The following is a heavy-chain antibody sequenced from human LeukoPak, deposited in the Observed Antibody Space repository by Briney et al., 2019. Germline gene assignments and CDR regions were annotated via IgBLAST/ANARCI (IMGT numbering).Heavy chain of an antibody. V-gene: IGHV4-59*11. CDR1: GVSISSHY. D-gene: IGHD3-10*01. CDR2: IYYSGST. CDR3: ARLLYYSGSGNFDF. Sequence: SETLSLTCTVSGVSISSHYWIWTRQAPGKGLEWIGYIYYSGSTNYNPSLRSRVTMSADTSKNQFSLKLSSVTAADTAVYYCARLLYYSGSGNFDFWGQGILVTVSS. J-gene: IGHJ4*02.